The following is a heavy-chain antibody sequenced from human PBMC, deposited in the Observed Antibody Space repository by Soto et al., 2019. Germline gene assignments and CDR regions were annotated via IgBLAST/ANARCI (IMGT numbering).Heavy chain of an antibody. J-gene: IGHJ6*03. CDR2: INSDGSST. V-gene: IGHV3-74*01. Sequence: AGGSLRLSCAASGFTFSSYWMHWVRQAPGKGLVWVSRINSDGSSTSYADSVKGRFTISRDNAKNTLYLQMNSLRAEDTAVYYCARDTRDDPLYYYYYMDVWGKGTTVTVSS. D-gene: IGHD2-2*01. CDR1: GFTFSSYW. CDR3: ARDTRDDPLYYYYYMDV.